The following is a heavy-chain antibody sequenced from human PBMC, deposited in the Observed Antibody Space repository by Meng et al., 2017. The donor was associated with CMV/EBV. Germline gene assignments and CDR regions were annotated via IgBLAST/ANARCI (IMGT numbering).Heavy chain of an antibody. CDR1: GFTFIVHY. CDR3: ARVSQLPPPEYYYDSSGYYLDYYYYGMDV. Sequence: GESLKISCAASGFTFIVHYMNWVRQATGKGLEWVSAIGTAGDTYYPGSVKGQFTISRENAKNSLYLQMNSLRAGDTAVYYCARVSQLPPPEYYYDSSGYYLDYYYYGMDVWGQGTTVTVSS. J-gene: IGHJ6*02. D-gene: IGHD3-22*01. V-gene: IGHV3-13*01. CDR2: IGTAGDT.